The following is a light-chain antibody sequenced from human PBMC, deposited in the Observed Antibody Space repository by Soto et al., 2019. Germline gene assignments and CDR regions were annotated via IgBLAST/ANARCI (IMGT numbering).Light chain of an antibody. V-gene: IGKV3-11*01. CDR3: HQRGNWPPT. CDR1: RSVSSN. J-gene: IGKJ4*01. Sequence: ENVLTQSPATLSLSPGERATLSCRASRSVSSNLAWYQQKPGQAPRLLIYDASNRATGIPARFSGSGSGTDFTLTISSLQPEDFAVYYCHQRGNWPPTFGGGTRVEIK. CDR2: DAS.